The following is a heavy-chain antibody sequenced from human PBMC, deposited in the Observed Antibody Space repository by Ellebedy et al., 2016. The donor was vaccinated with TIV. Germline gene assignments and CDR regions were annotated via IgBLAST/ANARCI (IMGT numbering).Heavy chain of an antibody. CDR2: INHSGST. D-gene: IGHD4-17*01. J-gene: IGHJ5*02. CDR1: GGSFSGYY. V-gene: IGHV4-34*01. Sequence: MPSETLSLTCAVYGGSFSGYYWSWIRQPPGKGLEWIGEINHSGSTNYNPSLKSRVTISVDTSKNQFSLKLSSVTAADTAVYYCARAYGDYFSALQLRTYNWFDPWGQGTLVTVSS. CDR3: ARAYGDYFSALQLRTYNWFDP.